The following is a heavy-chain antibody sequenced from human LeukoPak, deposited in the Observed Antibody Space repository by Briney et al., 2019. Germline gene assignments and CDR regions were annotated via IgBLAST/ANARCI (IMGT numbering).Heavy chain of an antibody. Sequence: PGGSLRLSCAASGFTFSSYGMHWVRQAPGKGLEWVAVIWYDGSNKYYADSVKGRFTISRDNAKNSLYLQMNSLRAEDTAVYYCARGSSGYYSPGWDIWGQGTMVTVSS. J-gene: IGHJ3*02. CDR2: IWYDGSNK. CDR3: ARGSSGYYSPGWDI. CDR1: GFTFSSYG. V-gene: IGHV3-33*01. D-gene: IGHD3-22*01.